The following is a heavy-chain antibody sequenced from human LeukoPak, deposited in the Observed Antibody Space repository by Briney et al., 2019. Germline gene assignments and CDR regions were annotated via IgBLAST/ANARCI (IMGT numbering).Heavy chain of an antibody. CDR2: ISTSSTTI. CDR1: GFTFSDCY. J-gene: IGHJ1*01. V-gene: IGHV3-11*01. D-gene: IGHD2-21*02. CDR3: ASAEGVAYCGGDCYSGDEYFLD. Sequence: PGGSLRLSCAASGFTFSDCYMSWIRQAPGKGLEWVSYISTSSTTIHYADSVKGRFTISRDNAKNSLYLEMNSLRPEDTAVYYCASAEGVAYCGGDCYSGDEYFLDWGQGTLVTVSS.